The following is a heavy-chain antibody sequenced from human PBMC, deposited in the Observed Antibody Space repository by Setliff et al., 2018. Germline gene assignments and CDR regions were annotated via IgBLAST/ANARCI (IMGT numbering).Heavy chain of an antibody. V-gene: IGHV3-21*06. CDR3: AKDLETIDGDAFDI. CDR1: GFTFSSYS. CDR2: ISSSSSYI. Sequence: PGGSLRLSCAASGFTFSSYSMNWVRQAPGKGLEWVSSISSSSSYIYYADSVKGRFTISRDNAESTVYLQMNSLRAEDTAVYYCAKDLETIDGDAFDIWGQGTMVTVSS. J-gene: IGHJ3*02.